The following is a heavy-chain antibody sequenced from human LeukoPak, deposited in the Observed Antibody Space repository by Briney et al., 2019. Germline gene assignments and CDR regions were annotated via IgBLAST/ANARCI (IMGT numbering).Heavy chain of an antibody. CDR3: ARDPSTVTTLYNWFDP. D-gene: IGHD4-17*01. Sequence: SVKVSCKASGGTFSSYAISWVRQAPGQGLEWMGGIIPIFGTANYAQKFQGRVTITADKSTSTAYMELRSLRSDDTAVYYCARDPSTVTTLYNWFDPWGQGTLVTVSS. J-gene: IGHJ5*02. CDR2: IIPIFGTA. V-gene: IGHV1-69*06. CDR1: GGTFSSYA.